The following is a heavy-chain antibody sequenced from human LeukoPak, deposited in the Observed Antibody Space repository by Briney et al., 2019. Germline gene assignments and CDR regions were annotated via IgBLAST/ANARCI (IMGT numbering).Heavy chain of an antibody. D-gene: IGHD6-19*01. CDR3: GAVAEAYYYYGMDV. CDR1: GFTFSSYG. CDR2: IWYDGSNK. V-gene: IGHV3-33*01. Sequence: PGGSLRLSCAASGFTFSSYGMHWVRQAPGKGLEWVAVIWYDGSNKYYADSVKGRFTISRDNSKNTLYLQMNSLRAEDTAVYYCGAVAEAYYYYGMDVWGQGTTVTVSS. J-gene: IGHJ6*02.